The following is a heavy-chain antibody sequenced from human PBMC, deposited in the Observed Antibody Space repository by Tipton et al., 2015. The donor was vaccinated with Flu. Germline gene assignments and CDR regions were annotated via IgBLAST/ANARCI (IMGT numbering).Heavy chain of an antibody. CDR2: VFHTGGT. J-gene: IGHJ6*02. CDR3: ARDGLSAGMDV. V-gene: IGHV4-39*07. CDR1: GGSIASISHY. Sequence: TLSLTCTVSGGSIASISHYWGWIRQSPEKGLEWIGSVFHTGGTDYNPPLKSRVTIVIDTSKNQFSLHLYSVTAADTAVYYCARDGLSAGMDVWGQGTTVTVSS. D-gene: IGHD3/OR15-3a*01.